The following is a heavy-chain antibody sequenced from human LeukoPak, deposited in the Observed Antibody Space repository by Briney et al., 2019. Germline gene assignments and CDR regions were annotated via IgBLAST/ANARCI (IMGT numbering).Heavy chain of an antibody. CDR2: ICYDGSDK. D-gene: IGHD1-26*01. V-gene: IGHV3-33*06. Sequence: PGRSLRLSCVASGFTFSSYGMHWVRQAPGKGLEWVALICYDGSDKYYAESVRGRFTISRDNSKNTLYLQMNSLGAEDTAVYYCAKELPNGSYFGFSFDSWGQGTLVTVSS. CDR1: GFTFSSYG. CDR3: AKELPNGSYFGFSFDS. J-gene: IGHJ4*02.